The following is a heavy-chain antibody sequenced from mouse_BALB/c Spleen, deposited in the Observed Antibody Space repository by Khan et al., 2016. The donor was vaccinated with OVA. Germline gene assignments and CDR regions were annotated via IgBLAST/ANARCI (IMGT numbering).Heavy chain of an antibody. J-gene: IGHJ3*01. CDR1: GYKFTDYV. D-gene: IGHD2-4*01. CDR3: ARSYDDDGAWFVN. CDR2: IYPGSGTT. Sequence: QVQLQQSGPELVKPGASVEMSCKASGYKFTDYVISWVKQRTGQGLEWIGDIYPGSGTTRYNERFEGKATLTADKSSNTAYMQFRSLTSEDSAVYFSARSYDDDGAWFVNWGQGTLVTVSA. V-gene: IGHV1-81*01.